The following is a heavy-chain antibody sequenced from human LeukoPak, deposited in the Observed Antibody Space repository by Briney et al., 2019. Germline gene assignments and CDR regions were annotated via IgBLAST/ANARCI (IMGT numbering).Heavy chain of an antibody. D-gene: IGHD3-10*01. CDR3: ARAYGSGSLYFYY. CDR1: GFTVNTNY. CDR2: IYSGGSA. Sequence: GGSLRLSCAASGFTVNTNYMTWVRQAPGKGLEWVSLIYSGGSAYYADSVKGRFTISRDNSKNTLYLQMNSLRAEDTAIYYCARAYGSGSLYFYYWGQGTLVTVSS. V-gene: IGHV3-53*01. J-gene: IGHJ4*02.